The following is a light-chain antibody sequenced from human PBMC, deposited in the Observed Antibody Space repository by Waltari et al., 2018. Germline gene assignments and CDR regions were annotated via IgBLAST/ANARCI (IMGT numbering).Light chain of an antibody. CDR2: EVN. J-gene: IGLJ2*01. Sequence: QSALTQPASVSGSPGQSIAISCTGTSSDVGSYNLVSWYQQFPGKAPKLTLYEVNKRPSGISIRFSGSKFGNTASLTISGLQAEDEGDYYCCSYTRGSVICGGGTKLTVL. CDR3: CSYTRGSVI. V-gene: IGLV2-23*02. CDR1: SSDVGSYNL.